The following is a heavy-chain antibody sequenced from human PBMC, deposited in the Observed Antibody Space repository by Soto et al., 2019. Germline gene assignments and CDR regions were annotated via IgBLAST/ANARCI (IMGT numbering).Heavy chain of an antibody. V-gene: IGHV4-34*01. D-gene: IGHD1-26*01. CDR2: INHSGST. CDR1: GGSFSGYY. J-gene: IGHJ4*02. Sequence: SETLSLTCAVYGGSFSGYYWSWIRQPPGKGLEWIGEINHSGSTNYNPSLKSRVSISVDTSKNQFSLKLNSVTASDTALYYCAKYVRDSGTYYLDYWGQGTLVTVSS. CDR3: AKYVRDSGTYYLDY.